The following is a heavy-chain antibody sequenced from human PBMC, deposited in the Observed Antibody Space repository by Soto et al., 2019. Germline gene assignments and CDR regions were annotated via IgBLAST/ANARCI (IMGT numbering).Heavy chain of an antibody. CDR3: ARHRDYVWGSYRNHAFDI. D-gene: IGHD3-16*02. CDR2: ISASGGRT. J-gene: IGHJ3*02. V-gene: IGHV3-23*01. Sequence: PGGSLRLSCAASGFTFTNYAMSWVRQAPGKGLEWVSGISASGGRTYYADSVKGRFTISRDNSKSSLYLQMNSLRAEDTAVYYCARHRDYVWGSYRNHAFDIWGQGTLVTV. CDR1: GFTFTNYA.